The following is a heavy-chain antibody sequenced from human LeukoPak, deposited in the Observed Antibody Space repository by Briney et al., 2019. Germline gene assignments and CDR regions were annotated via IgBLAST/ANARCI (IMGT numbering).Heavy chain of an antibody. Sequence: PGGSLRLSXAASGFTFRSYGMHWVRQAPGKGLEWVAFIRYDGSNKYYADSVEGRFTISRDNSKNTLYLQMNSLRAEDTAVYYCAKKGLSYGLADFDYWGQGTLVTVSS. CDR3: AKKGLSYGLADFDY. J-gene: IGHJ4*02. D-gene: IGHD5-18*01. V-gene: IGHV3-30*02. CDR1: GFTFRSYG. CDR2: IRYDGSNK.